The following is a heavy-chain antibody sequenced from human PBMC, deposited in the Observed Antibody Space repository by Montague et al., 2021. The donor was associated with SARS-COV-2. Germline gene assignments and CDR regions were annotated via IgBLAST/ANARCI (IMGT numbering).Heavy chain of an antibody. V-gene: IGHV3-11*01. Sequence: SLRLSCAASGFTFSDYYMSWIHQAPGKGLEWVSYITGSGSPTYYADSVKGRFTISRDNAKNSLYLQMNSLRAEDTAMYYCARDSMDYDILTGYYRWFDPWGQGTLVTVSS. CDR3: ARDSMDYDILTGYYRWFDP. D-gene: IGHD3-9*01. CDR2: ITGSGSPT. CDR1: GFTFSDYY. J-gene: IGHJ5*02.